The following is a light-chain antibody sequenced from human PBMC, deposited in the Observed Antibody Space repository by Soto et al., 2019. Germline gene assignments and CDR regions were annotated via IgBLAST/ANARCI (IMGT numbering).Light chain of an antibody. V-gene: IGLV2-14*01. CDR3: FSYTSSGAYV. J-gene: IGLJ1*01. CDR2: EVS. CDR1: SSDVGNYKY. Sequence: QSALTQPASVSGSPGQSITISCTGTSSDVGNYKYVSWYQQPPGKAPKLMIYEVSNRPSGVANRFSGSKSGNAASLTISGHHAEDENDYCWFSYTSSGAYVFGTGTKLTVL.